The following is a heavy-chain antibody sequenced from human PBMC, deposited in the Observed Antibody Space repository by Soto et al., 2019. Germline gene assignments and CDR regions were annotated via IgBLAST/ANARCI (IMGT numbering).Heavy chain of an antibody. Sequence: KASETLSLTCAVYGGSFSGYYWSWIRQPPGKGLEWIGEINHSGSTNYNPSLKSRVTISVDTSKNQFSLKLSSVTAADTAVYYCARVRPRITIFGVVPTLFDPWGQGTLVTVS. D-gene: IGHD3-3*01. CDR3: ARVRPRITIFGVVPTLFDP. CDR1: GGSFSGYY. CDR2: INHSGST. V-gene: IGHV4-34*01. J-gene: IGHJ5*02.